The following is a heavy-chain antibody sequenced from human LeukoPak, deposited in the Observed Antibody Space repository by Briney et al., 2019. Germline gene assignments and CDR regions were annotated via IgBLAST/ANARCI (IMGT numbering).Heavy chain of an antibody. J-gene: IGHJ4*02. Sequence: NPSETLSLTCAVCGGSFRGYYWSWIRQPPGKGLGWIGEINHSGNTNYNPPLKSRVTISVDTSKNQISLKLSSVTSADMAVYYCARSLYGPYYWGQGTLVPVSS. V-gene: IGHV4-34*01. CDR3: ARSLYGPYY. D-gene: IGHD2/OR15-2a*01. CDR2: INHSGNT. CDR1: GGSFRGYY.